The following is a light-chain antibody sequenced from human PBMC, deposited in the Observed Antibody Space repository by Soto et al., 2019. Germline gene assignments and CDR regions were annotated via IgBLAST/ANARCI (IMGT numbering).Light chain of an antibody. CDR3: QQYGNSPYT. CDR2: DAS. CDR1: QSVSSSC. J-gene: IGKJ2*01. Sequence: EIVLTQSPATLSLSPGERATLSCGASQSVSSSCLAWYQQKPGLAPRLLIYDASSRATGIPDRFSGSGSGTDFTLTISRLEPEDFAVYYCQQYGNSPYTFGQGTKLEIK. V-gene: IGKV3D-20*01.